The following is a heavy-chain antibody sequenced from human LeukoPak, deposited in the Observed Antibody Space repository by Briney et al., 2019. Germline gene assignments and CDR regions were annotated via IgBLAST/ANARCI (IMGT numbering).Heavy chain of an antibody. D-gene: IGHD6-19*01. CDR3: ARLTGYSSGWFDY. J-gene: IGHJ4*02. V-gene: IGHV4-59*08. CDR2: IYYSGST. Sequence: SETLSLTCTVSGGSISSYYWSWIRQPPGKGLERIGYIYYSGSTNYNPSLKSRVTISVDTSKNQFSLKLSSVTAADTAVYYCARLTGYSSGWFDYWGQGTLVTVSS. CDR1: GGSISSYY.